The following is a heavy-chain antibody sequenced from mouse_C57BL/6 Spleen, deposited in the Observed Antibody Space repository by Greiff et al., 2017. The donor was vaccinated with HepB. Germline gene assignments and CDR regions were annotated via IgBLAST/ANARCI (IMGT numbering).Heavy chain of an antibody. CDR3: ARGPTNYYSNYVAY. J-gene: IGHJ3*01. D-gene: IGHD2-5*01. Sequence: VQLQQSGPGLVQPSQSLSITCTVSGFSLTSYGVHWVRQSPGKGLEWLGVIWSGGSTDYNAAFISRLSISKDNSKSQVFFKMNSLQADDTAIYYCARGPTNYYSNYVAYWGQGTLVTVSA. CDR1: GFSLTSYG. V-gene: IGHV2-2*01. CDR2: IWSGGST.